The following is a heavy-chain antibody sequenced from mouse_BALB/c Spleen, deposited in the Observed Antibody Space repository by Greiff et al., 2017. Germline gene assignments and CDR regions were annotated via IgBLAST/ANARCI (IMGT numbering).Heavy chain of an antibody. Sequence: EVQVEESGGGLVQPGGSLRLSCATSGFTFTDYYMSWVRQPPGKALEWLGFIRNKANGYTTEYSASVKGRFTISRDNSQSSLYLQMNTLRAEDSATYYCARDPSYYYGSSGLFDYWGQGTTLTVSS. CDR3: ARDPSYYYGSSGLFDY. D-gene: IGHD1-1*01. J-gene: IGHJ2*01. CDR1: GFTFTDYY. CDR2: IRNKANGYTT. V-gene: IGHV7-3*02.